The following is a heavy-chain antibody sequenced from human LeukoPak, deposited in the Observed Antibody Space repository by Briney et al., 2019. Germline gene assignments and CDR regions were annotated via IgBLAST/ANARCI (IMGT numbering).Heavy chain of an antibody. CDR2: ISAYNGNT. CDR3: ARGVWFGVPLDY. J-gene: IGHJ4*02. V-gene: IGHV1-18*01. D-gene: IGHD3-10*01. CDR1: GYTFTSYG. Sequence: ASVKVSCKGSGYTFTSYGISWVRQAPGQGVEWMGWISAYNGNTNYVQKLQGRVTMTTDTSTSTAYMELRSLRSDDTAVYYCARGVWFGVPLDYWGQGTLVTVSS.